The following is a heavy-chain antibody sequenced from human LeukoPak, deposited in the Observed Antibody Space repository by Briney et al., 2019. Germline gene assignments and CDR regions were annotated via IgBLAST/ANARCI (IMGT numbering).Heavy chain of an antibody. CDR2: IYYTGST. J-gene: IGHJ4*02. Sequence: SETLSLTCTVSGGSISSSDYYWGWVRQPPGKGLEWIGNIYYTGSTYYNPSLRSRVTISVDTSKNQFSLKLNSVTAADTAVYYCARGIFSSNWYPFDYWGQGTLVTVSS. CDR1: GGSISSSDYY. V-gene: IGHV4-39*07. D-gene: IGHD6-13*01. CDR3: ARGIFSSNWYPFDY.